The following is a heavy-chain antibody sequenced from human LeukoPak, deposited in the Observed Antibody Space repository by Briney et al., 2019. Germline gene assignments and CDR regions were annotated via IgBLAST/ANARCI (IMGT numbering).Heavy chain of an antibody. V-gene: IGHV4-59*01. J-gene: IGHJ4*02. CDR1: GGSISGYY. CDR3: ARDGLQGSIL. Sequence: PSEALSLTCTVSGGSISGYYWSWIRQPPGKGLEWIGYIYYSGSTTYNPSLKSRVTISVDTSKNQFSLRLRSVTAVDTAVYYCARDGLQGSILWGQGTLVTVSS. CDR2: IYYSGST. D-gene: IGHD4-11*01.